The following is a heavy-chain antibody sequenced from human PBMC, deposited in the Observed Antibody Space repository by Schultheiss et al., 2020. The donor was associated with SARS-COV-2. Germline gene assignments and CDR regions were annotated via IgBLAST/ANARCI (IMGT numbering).Heavy chain of an antibody. CDR1: GFTFSSYE. D-gene: IGHD1-14*01. V-gene: IGHV3-23*03. J-gene: IGHJ4*02. Sequence: GGSLRLSCAASGFTFSSYEMNWVRQAPGKGLEWVSVIYSGGSTYYADSVKGRFTISRDNSKNTLYLQMNSLRAEDTAVYYCAKTRTGVIIFDYWGQGTLVTVSS. CDR2: IYSGGST. CDR3: AKTRTGVIIFDY.